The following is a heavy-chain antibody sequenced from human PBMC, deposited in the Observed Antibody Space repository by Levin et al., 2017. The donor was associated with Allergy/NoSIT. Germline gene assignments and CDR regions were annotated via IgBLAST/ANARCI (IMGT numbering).Heavy chain of an antibody. D-gene: IGHD5-12*01. V-gene: IGHV1-2*02. J-gene: IGHJ2*01. CDR3: ARVPGIVATVRHWYFDL. CDR2: INPNSGGT. Sequence: ASVKVSCKASGYTFTGYYMHWVRQAPGQGLEWMGWINPNSGGTNYAQKFQGRVTMTRDTSISTAYMELSRLRSDDTAVYYCARVPGIVATVRHWYFDLWGRGTLVTVSS. CDR1: GYTFTGYY.